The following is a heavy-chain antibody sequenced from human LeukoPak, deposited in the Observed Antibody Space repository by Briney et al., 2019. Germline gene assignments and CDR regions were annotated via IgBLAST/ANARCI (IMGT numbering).Heavy chain of an antibody. CDR3: ASGWYSDY. Sequence: GGSLRLSCVASGFTFSSYWMSWVRQAPGKGLQWVANIKQDGSAKYYVDSVKGRFTISRDNAKNSLYLQMNSLRAEDTAVYYCASGWYSDYWGQGTLVTVSS. V-gene: IGHV3-7*02. J-gene: IGHJ4*02. D-gene: IGHD6-19*01. CDR2: IKQDGSAK. CDR1: GFTFSSYW.